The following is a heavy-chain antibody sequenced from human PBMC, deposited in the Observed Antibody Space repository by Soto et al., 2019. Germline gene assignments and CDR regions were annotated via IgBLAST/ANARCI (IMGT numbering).Heavy chain of an antibody. CDR3: ARDGTLYDSRSYYYLY. J-gene: IGHJ4*02. D-gene: IGHD3-22*01. Sequence: QVQLVQSGAEVKKPGSSVKVSCKASGGTFSSHTITWVRQAPGQGLEWMGGITPMFGTPNYAQKFRGRVTITADESSSTAYMGLSSLGSEDTAMYFCARDGTLYDSRSYYYLYWGQGTLVTVSS. V-gene: IGHV1-69*01. CDR2: ITPMFGTP. CDR1: GGTFSSHT.